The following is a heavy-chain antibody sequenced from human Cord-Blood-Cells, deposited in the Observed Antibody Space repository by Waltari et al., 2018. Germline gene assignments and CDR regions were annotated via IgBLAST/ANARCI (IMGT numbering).Heavy chain of an antibody. CDR3: ASLPLTGDFSDY. CDR1: GGSISSLSYY. J-gene: IGHJ4*02. CDR2: IYYSGST. Sequence: QLQLQESGPGLVKPSEHLSPPCTVSGGSISSLSYYCAWIRQPPGKGLVWIGSIYYSGSTYYNPSLKSRVTISVDTSKNHFSLKLSSVTAADTAVYYCASLPLTGDFSDYWGQGTLVTVSS. D-gene: IGHD7-27*01. V-gene: IGHV4-39*07.